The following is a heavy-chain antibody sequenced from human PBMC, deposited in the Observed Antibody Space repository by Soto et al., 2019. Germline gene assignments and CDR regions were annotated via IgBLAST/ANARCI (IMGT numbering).Heavy chain of an antibody. D-gene: IGHD3-22*01. V-gene: IGHV4-39*01. CDR3: ARLLIWLWVVGYYGHLDF. J-gene: IGHJ6*03. CDR1: GGSIRSSSYF. CDR2: ICYSGST. Sequence: SETLSLTCTVSGGSIRSSSYFWGRLRQPPGKGLEWFGSICYSGSTYYNPSLKSRVTISVYTTQNQFSLKLSSATAADTAVYYCARLLIWLWVVGYYGHLDFCARRTT.